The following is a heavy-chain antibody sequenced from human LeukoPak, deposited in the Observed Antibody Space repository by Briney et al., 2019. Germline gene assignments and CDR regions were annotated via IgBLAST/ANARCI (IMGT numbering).Heavy chain of an antibody. J-gene: IGHJ5*02. CDR3: AREATMVRGVLRFDP. Sequence: PGRSLRLSCAASGFTFNSYGMHWVRQAPGKGLEGVAVIWYDGSNKYYADSVKGRFTISRDNSKNTLYLQMNSLRAEDTAVYYCAREATMVRGVLRFDPWGQGTLVTVSS. V-gene: IGHV3-33*01. CDR1: GFTFNSYG. D-gene: IGHD3-10*01. CDR2: IWYDGSNK.